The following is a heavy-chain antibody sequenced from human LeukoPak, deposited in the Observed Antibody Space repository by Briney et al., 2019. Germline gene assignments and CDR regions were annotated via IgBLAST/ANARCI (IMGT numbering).Heavy chain of an antibody. CDR2: IYSDGSNQ. Sequence: GGSLRLSCAASGFTFSSYGMHWVRQAPGKGLEWVAVIYSDGSNQYYADSVKGRFSISRDNSENTLYLRMTSLGAEDTAVYFCARDRRFSSSKYYFDYWGQGTLVTVSS. V-gene: IGHV3-33*01. D-gene: IGHD6-13*01. CDR1: GFTFSSYG. J-gene: IGHJ4*02. CDR3: ARDRRFSSSKYYFDY.